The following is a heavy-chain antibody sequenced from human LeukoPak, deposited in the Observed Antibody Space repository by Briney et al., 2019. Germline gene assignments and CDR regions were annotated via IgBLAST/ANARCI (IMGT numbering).Heavy chain of an antibody. D-gene: IGHD5-24*01. CDR2: ISGSGGST. CDR3: AKDKERIRRWLQFKAGFDY. V-gene: IGHV3-23*01. CDR1: GFTFSSYA. J-gene: IGHJ4*02. Sequence: GGSLRLSCAASGFTFSSYAMSWVRQAPGKGLERVSAISGSGGSTYYADSVKGRFTISRDNSKNTLYLQMNSLRAEDTAVYYCAKDKERIRRWLQFKAGFDYWGQGTLVTVSS.